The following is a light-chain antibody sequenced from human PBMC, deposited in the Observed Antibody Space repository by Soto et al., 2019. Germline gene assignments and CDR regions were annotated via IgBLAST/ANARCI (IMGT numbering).Light chain of an antibody. J-gene: IGKJ4*01. CDR2: DAS. CDR3: QQFNSYSLT. V-gene: IGKV1-13*02. CDR1: QGISSA. Sequence: AIQLTQSPSSLSASVGDRVTITCRANQGISSALAWYQQKPGKAPKLLIYDASSLESGVPSRFSGSGSGTDFTLTISRLQPEDFSTYYCQQFNSYSLTFGGGTKVEIK.